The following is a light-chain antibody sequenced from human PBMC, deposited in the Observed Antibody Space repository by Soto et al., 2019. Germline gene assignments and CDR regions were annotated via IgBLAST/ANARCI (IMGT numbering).Light chain of an antibody. CDR1: SSNIGARYD. V-gene: IGLV1-40*01. CDR2: ANN. CDR3: QSYDSTLRGYV. J-gene: IGLJ1*01. Sequence: QSALTQPPSVSGAPGQRVTLSCTGSSSNIGARYDVHWHQQVPGTAPKLLIYANNSRPSGVPGRFIGSRSGTSASLAITGLQAEDEADYYCQSYDSTLRGYVFGTGTKVTVL.